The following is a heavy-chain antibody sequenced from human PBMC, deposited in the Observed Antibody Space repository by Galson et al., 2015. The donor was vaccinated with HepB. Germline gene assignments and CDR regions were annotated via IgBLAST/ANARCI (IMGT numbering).Heavy chain of an antibody. Sequence: LRLSCAASGFIFRDYYISWIRQAPGKGLEWVAHIDSTSNYINYADSVKGRFIISRDNAKNSVFLQMNSLRAEDTAVYYCARDVRRGSYLYFDYWGQGSLVTVSS. J-gene: IGHJ4*02. V-gene: IGHV3-11*06. D-gene: IGHD1-26*01. CDR3: ARDVRRGSYLYFDY. CDR2: IDSTSNYI. CDR1: GFIFRDYY.